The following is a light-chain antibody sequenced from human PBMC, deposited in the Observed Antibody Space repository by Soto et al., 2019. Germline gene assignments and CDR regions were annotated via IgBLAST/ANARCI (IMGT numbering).Light chain of an antibody. CDR2: DVS. CDR1: SRDVGGYNY. Sequence: QSALTQPASVSGSPGQSITISCTGTSRDVGGYNYVSWYQHHPGKAPKLMIYDVSNRPSGVSNRFSGSKSGNTASLTISGLQAEDEADYYCSSYTSSNTYVVGTGTKVTVL. CDR3: SSYTSSNTYV. J-gene: IGLJ1*01. V-gene: IGLV2-14*03.